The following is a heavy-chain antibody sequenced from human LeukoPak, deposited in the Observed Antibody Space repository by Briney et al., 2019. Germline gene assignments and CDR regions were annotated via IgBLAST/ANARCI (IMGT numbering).Heavy chain of an antibody. CDR3: ARDEKQLWEKFDY. D-gene: IGHD6-13*01. CDR1: GFTFSSYE. V-gene: IGHV3-48*03. Sequence: GGSLRLSCAASGFTFSSYEMIWVRQAPGKGLEWVSYISSSGASTHFADSVKGRFTVSRDNAKNSLYLQMNSLRAEDTAVYHCARDEKQLWEKFDYWGRGTLVTVSS. J-gene: IGHJ4*02. CDR2: ISSSGAST.